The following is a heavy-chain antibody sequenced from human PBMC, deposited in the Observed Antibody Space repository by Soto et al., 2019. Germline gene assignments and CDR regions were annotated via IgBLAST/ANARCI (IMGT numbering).Heavy chain of an antibody. CDR3: ARDWTHYDSSGPGDY. V-gene: IGHV1-3*01. CDR1: GYTFTSYP. D-gene: IGHD3-22*01. Sequence: GASVKVSCKASGYTFTSYPMHWVRQAPGQRLEWMGWINAGNGDTKYSQEFQGRVTITRDTSASTAYMELSSLRSEDTAVFYCARDWTHYDSSGPGDYWGQGTLVTVSS. CDR2: INAGNGDT. J-gene: IGHJ4*02.